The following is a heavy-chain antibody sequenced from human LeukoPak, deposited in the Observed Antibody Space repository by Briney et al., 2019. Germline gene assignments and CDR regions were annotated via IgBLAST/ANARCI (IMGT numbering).Heavy chain of an antibody. J-gene: IGHJ3*02. D-gene: IGHD3-3*01. Sequence: GGSLRLSCAASGFTFSSYSMNWVRQAPGKGLEWVSSISSSSSYIYYADSVKGRFTISRDNAKNSLYLQMNSLRAEDTALYYCARDGDFWSGYSGSLRSYAFDIWGQGTMVTVSS. CDR2: ISSSSSYI. CDR3: ARDGDFWSGYSGSLRSYAFDI. V-gene: IGHV3-21*04. CDR1: GFTFSSYS.